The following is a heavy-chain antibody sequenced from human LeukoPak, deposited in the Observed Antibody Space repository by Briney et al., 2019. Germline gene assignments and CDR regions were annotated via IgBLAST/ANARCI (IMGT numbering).Heavy chain of an antibody. Sequence: SVKVSCKASGGTFSSYTISWVRQAPGQGLEWMGRIIPILGIANYAQKFQGRVTITADKSTSTAYMELSSLRPEDTAVYYCARETVTTVFWFDPWGQGTLVTVSS. CDR1: GGTFSSYT. CDR3: ARETVTTVFWFDP. V-gene: IGHV1-69*04. D-gene: IGHD4-11*01. CDR2: IIPILGIA. J-gene: IGHJ5*02.